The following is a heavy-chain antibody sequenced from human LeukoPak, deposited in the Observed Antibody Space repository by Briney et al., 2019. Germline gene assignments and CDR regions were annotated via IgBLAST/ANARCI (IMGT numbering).Heavy chain of an antibody. V-gene: IGHV4-59*01. CDR1: GGSISSYY. CDR2: ISYSGST. CDR3: AREGTAGTNLNWFDP. Sequence: ASETLSLTCTVSGGSISSYYWSWIRQPPGKGLEWIGYISYSGSTNFNPSLKSRATISVDTSKNQFSLKLSSVTAADTAVYYCAREGTAGTNLNWFDPWGQGTLVTVSS. D-gene: IGHD1-1*01. J-gene: IGHJ5*02.